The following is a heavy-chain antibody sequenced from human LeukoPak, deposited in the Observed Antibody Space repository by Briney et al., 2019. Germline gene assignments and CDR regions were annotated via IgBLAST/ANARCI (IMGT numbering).Heavy chain of an antibody. J-gene: IGHJ4*02. CDR1: GGSISSGGYY. D-gene: IGHD6-13*01. CDR3: ARASLYSSTKFDY. Sequence: PSQTLSLTCTVSGGSISSGGYYWSWIRQHPGKGLEWIGYIYYSGSTYYNPSLKSRVTISVDTSKNQFSLKLSSVTAADTAVYDCARASLYSSTKFDYWGQGTLVTVSS. V-gene: IGHV4-31*03. CDR2: IYYSGST.